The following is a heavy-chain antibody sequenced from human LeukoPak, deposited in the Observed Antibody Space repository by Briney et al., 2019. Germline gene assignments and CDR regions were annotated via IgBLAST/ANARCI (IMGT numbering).Heavy chain of an antibody. D-gene: IGHD3-22*01. CDR1: GYSISSGYY. V-gene: IGHV4-38-2*02. CDR3: ARVPAGGSGYYEGWFDP. J-gene: IGHJ5*02. Sequence: PSETLSLTCTVPGYSISSGYYWGWIRQPPGKGLEWIGSIYHSGSTYYNPSLKSRVTISVDRSKNQFSLKLSSVTAADTAVYYCARVPAGGSGYYEGWFDPWGQGTLVTVSS. CDR2: IYHSGST.